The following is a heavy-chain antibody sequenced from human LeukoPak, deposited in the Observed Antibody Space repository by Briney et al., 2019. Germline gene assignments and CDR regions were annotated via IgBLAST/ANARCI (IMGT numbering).Heavy chain of an antibody. V-gene: IGHV3-23*01. CDR1: GFTFSSYA. CDR2: ISGSGGST. J-gene: IGHJ4*02. CDR3: AKDGGITIFGVVIPFDY. D-gene: IGHD3-3*01. Sequence: PGGSLRLSCAASGFTFSSYAMSWVRQAPGKGLEGVSAISGSGGSTYYADSVKGRFTISRDNSKNTLYLQMNSLRAEDTAVYYCAKDGGITIFGVVIPFDYWGQGTLVTVSS.